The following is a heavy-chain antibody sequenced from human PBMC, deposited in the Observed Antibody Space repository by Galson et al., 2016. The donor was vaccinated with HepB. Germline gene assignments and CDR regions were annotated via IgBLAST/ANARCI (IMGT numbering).Heavy chain of an antibody. Sequence: SLRLSCAASGFTFSNYGINWVRQAPRKGLEWISYISSSGSTIYYADSVKGRFTISRDNAKNSVNLQMSILRDEDTAVYYCARASGATWSSSLYTWLDPWGQGTLVTVSS. CDR1: GFTFSNYG. V-gene: IGHV3-48*02. CDR3: ARASGATWSSSLYTWLDP. CDR2: ISSSGSTI. J-gene: IGHJ5*02. D-gene: IGHD6-6*01.